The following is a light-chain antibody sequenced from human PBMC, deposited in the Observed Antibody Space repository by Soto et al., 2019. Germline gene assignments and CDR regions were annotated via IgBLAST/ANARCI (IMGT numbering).Light chain of an antibody. CDR2: EVR. Sequence: QSALTQPASVSGSPGQSITISCTGTSSDVGSYNYVSWYQQHPGKAPKLMIYEVRDRPSGISSRFSGSKSGNTASLTISGLQTEDEADYYCQSNDRSLSGSGVFGTGTKVTVL. CDR3: QSNDRSLSGSGV. J-gene: IGLJ1*01. V-gene: IGLV2-14*01. CDR1: SSDVGSYNY.